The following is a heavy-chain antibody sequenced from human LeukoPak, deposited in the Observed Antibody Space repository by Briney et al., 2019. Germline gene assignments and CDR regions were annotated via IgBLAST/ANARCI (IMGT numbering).Heavy chain of an antibody. D-gene: IGHD3-10*01. V-gene: IGHV4-59*08. J-gene: IGHJ4*02. CDR1: GGSISSYY. CDR3: ARLDGSGRDYYFDY. CDR2: IYYGGST. Sequence: PSETLSLTCTVSGGSISSYYWSWIRQPPGKGLEWIGYIYYGGSTIYSPSLKSRVTISIDTSKNQFSLKLSSVTAADTAVYYCARLDGSGRDYYFDYWGQGTLVTVSS.